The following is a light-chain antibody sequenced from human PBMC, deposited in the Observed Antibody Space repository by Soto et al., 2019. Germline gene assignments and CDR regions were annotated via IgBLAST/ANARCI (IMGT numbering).Light chain of an antibody. CDR2: EAS. CDR3: QESKTYSRT. Sequence: DIQMTQSPSTLSASVGDRVTITCRASQSISNWLAWYQQKPGKAPKLLIYEASSLESGVPSRFSGSGSGTEFTLTISSLQPDDFATYFGQESKTYSRTFGQGTKVEIK. V-gene: IGKV1-5*03. CDR1: QSISNW. J-gene: IGKJ1*01.